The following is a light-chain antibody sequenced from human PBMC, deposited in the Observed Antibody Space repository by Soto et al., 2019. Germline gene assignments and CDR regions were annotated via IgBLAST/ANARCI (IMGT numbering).Light chain of an antibody. J-gene: IGKJ5*01. Sequence: DIQMTQSPSTLSASLGDRVTITCRASQSISSWVAWYQQKPGKAPKLLIYDASSLESGVPSRFSGSGSGTEFTLTISSLQPDDFATYYCQQYNSYSPITFGQGTRLEIK. CDR1: QSISSW. CDR3: QQYNSYSPIT. CDR2: DAS. V-gene: IGKV1-5*01.